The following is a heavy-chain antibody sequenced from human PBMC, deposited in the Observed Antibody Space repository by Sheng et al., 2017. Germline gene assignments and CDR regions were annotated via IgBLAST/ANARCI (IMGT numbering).Heavy chain of an antibody. CDR1: GGSISSSSYY. V-gene: IGHV4-39*01. J-gene: IGHJ5*02. Sequence: QLQLQESGPGLVKPSETLSLTCTVSGGSISSSSYYWGWIRQPPGKGLEWIGSIYYSGSTYYNPSLKSRVTISVDTSKNQFSLKLSSVTAADTAVYYCARHRENDFWSGYGFDPWAREPWSPSPQ. D-gene: IGHD3-3*01. CDR2: IYYSGST. CDR3: ARHRENDFWSGYGFDP.